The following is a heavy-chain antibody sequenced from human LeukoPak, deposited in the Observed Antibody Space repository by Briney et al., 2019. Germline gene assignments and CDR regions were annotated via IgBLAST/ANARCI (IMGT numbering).Heavy chain of an antibody. CDR2: IYYSGST. V-gene: IGHV4-39*07. CDR1: GGSISSSSYY. J-gene: IGHJ4*02. CDR3: ARTSIMITFGGVITPPDY. D-gene: IGHD3-16*02. Sequence: KPSETLSLTCTVSGGSISSSSYYWGWIRQPPGKGLEWIGSIYYSGSTYYNPSLKSRVTISVDTSKNQFSLKLSSVTAADTAVYYCARTSIMITFGGVITPPDYWGQGTLVTVSS.